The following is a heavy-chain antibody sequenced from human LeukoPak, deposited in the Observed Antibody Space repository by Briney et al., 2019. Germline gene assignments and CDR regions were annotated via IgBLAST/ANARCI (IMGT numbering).Heavy chain of an antibody. J-gene: IGHJ4*02. CDR2: FDPEDDER. V-gene: IGHV1-24*01. D-gene: IGHD4-17*01. Sequence: ASVKVSCKVSGYTLSELSMHWVRQAPGKGLEWMGGFDPEDDERVYAQKFQGRVTMTRDTSTSTVYMELSSLRSEDTAVYYCARDSADYGDYDYWGQGTLVTVSS. CDR1: GYTLSELS. CDR3: ARDSADYGDYDY.